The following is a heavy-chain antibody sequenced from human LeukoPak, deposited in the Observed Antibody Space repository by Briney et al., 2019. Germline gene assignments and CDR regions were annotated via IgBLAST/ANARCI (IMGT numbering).Heavy chain of an antibody. J-gene: IGHJ5*02. CDR1: GFTFSSYG. CDR2: IWYDGSNK. V-gene: IGHV3-33*06. D-gene: IGHD3-3*01. Sequence: GRSLRLSCAASGFTFSSYGMHWVRQAPGKGLEWVAVIWYDGSNKYYADSVKGRFTISRDNSKNTLYLQMNSLRAEDTAVYYCAKDRYDFWSGGWFDPWGQGTLVTVSS. CDR3: AKDRYDFWSGGWFDP.